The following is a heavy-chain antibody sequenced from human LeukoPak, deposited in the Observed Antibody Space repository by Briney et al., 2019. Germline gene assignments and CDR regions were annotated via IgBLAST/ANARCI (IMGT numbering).Heavy chain of an antibody. V-gene: IGHV1-2*02. CDR3: ARGRGTTMVRGVITNYFDL. D-gene: IGHD3-10*01. J-gene: IGHJ2*01. CDR2: IDPNSGGT. Sequence: ASVKVSCKTSGYTFTAHYIHWVRQAPGQGLEWMVWIDPNSGGTNYAQKFLGSVTVTGDTSINTAFMEIRRLRSDDTAIYYCARGRGTTMVRGVITNYFDLWGRGSLVTVSS. CDR1: GYTFTAHY.